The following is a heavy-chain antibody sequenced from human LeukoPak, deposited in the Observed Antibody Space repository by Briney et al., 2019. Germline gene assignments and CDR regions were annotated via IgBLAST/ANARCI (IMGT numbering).Heavy chain of an antibody. CDR1: GGSISSYY. Sequence: SETLSLTCTVSGGSISSYYWSWLRQPPGKGLEWIGYIYYSGSTNYNPSLKSRVTISVDTSKNQFSLKLSSVTAADPAVYYCARGKRTAMVQYNFDYWGQGTLVTRSS. J-gene: IGHJ4*02. D-gene: IGHD5-18*01. CDR2: IYYSGST. CDR3: ARGKRTAMVQYNFDY. V-gene: IGHV4-59*01.